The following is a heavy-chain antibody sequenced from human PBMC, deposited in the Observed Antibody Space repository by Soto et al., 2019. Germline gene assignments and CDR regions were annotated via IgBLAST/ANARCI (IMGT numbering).Heavy chain of an antibody. CDR3: AKDRREFIGIVVVVAATDDAFDI. D-gene: IGHD2-15*01. J-gene: IGHJ3*02. CDR1: GFTFSSYA. CDR2: ISGSGGST. Sequence: GGSLRLSCAASGFTFSSYAMSWVRQAPGKGLEWVSAISGSGGSTYYADSVKGRFTISRDNSKNTLYLQMNSLRAEDTAVYYCAKDRREFIGIVVVVAATDDAFDIWGQGTMVTVSS. V-gene: IGHV3-23*01.